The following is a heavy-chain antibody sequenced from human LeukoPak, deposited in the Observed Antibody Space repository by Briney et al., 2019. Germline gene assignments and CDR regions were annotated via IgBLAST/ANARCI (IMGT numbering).Heavy chain of an antibody. V-gene: IGHV1-2*02. D-gene: IGHD5-24*01. CDR2: INPNSGGT. CDR1: GYTFTGYY. Sequence: ASVKVSCKASGYTFTGYYMHWVRQAPGQGLEWMGWINPNSGGTNYAQKFQGRVTMTRDTSISTAYMELSRLRSDDTAVYYCARGDGYLIPGFDYWGQGTLVTVSS. J-gene: IGHJ4*02. CDR3: ARGDGYLIPGFDY.